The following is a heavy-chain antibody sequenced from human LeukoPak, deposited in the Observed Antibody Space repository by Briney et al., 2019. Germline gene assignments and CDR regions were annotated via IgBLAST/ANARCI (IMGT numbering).Heavy chain of an antibody. J-gene: IGHJ2*01. CDR1: GYTLTELS. Sequence: ASVKVSCKVSGYTLTELSMHWVRQAPGKGLGWMGGFDPEDGETIYAQKFQGRVTMTEDTSTDTAYMELSSLRSEDTAVYYCATHFSYYYDSSGYYFRYWYFDLWGRGTLVTVSS. D-gene: IGHD3-22*01. CDR2: FDPEDGET. V-gene: IGHV1-24*01. CDR3: ATHFSYYYDSSGYYFRYWYFDL.